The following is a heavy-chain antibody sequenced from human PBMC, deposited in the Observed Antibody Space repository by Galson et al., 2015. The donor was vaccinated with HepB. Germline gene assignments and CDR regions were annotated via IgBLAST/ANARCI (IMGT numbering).Heavy chain of an antibody. Sequence: SLRLSCAASGFTFSSYGMHWVRQAPGKGLVWVSRINSDGSSTSYADSAKGRFTISRDNAKNTLYLQMNSLRAEDTAVYYCARTWYDFWSGYYYYYYMDVWGKGTTVTVSS. J-gene: IGHJ6*03. CDR2: INSDGSST. V-gene: IGHV3-74*01. CDR3: ARTWYDFWSGYYYYYYMDV. CDR1: GFTFSSYG. D-gene: IGHD3-3*01.